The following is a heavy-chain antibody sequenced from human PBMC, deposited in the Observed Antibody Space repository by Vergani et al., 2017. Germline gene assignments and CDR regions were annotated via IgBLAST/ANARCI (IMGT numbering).Heavy chain of an antibody. CDR1: GGSISSGGYS. J-gene: IGHJ4*02. D-gene: IGHD3-10*01. Sequence: QLQLQESGSGLVKPSQTLSLTCAVSGGSISSGGYSWSWIRQPPGKGLEWIGYIYHSGSTYYNPSLKSRVTISVDRSKNRFSLKLSSVTAADTAVYYCAREGSYYYGSGSIVNWGQGTLVTVSS. V-gene: IGHV4-30-2*01. CDR3: AREGSYYYGSGSIVN. CDR2: IYHSGST.